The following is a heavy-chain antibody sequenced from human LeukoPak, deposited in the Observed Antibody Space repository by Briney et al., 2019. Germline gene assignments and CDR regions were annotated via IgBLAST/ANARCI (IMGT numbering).Heavy chain of an antibody. CDR2: MNPNSGNT. D-gene: IGHD5-12*01. CDR1: GYTFTSYD. V-gene: IGHV1-8*01. J-gene: IGHJ6*03. Sequence: RASEKVSCKASGYTFTSYDINWVRQATGQGLEWMGWMNPNSGNTGYAQKFQGRVTMTRNTSISTAYMELSSLRSEDTAVYYCARGDNPTILPYYYFYMYVWDKGTTVTVSS. CDR3: ARGDNPTILPYYYFYMYV.